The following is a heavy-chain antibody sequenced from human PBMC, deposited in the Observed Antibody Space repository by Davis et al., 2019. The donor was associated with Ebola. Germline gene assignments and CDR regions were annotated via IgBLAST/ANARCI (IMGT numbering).Heavy chain of an antibody. CDR3: ARDMRLEGAVDY. CDR1: AFTFSSYS. Sequence: GGSLRLSCAASAFTFSSYSMNWVLQAPGKGLEWVSSISSSSSYIYYADSVKGRFTISRDNAKNSLYLQMNSLRAEDTAVYYCARDMRLEGAVDYWGQGTLVTVSS. D-gene: IGHD1-26*01. J-gene: IGHJ4*02. CDR2: ISSSSSYI. V-gene: IGHV3-21*01.